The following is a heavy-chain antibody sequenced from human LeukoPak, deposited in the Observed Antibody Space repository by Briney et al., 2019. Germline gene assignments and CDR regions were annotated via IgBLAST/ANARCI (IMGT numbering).Heavy chain of an antibody. V-gene: IGHV3-7*01. CDR2: IKEDGSEK. Sequence: SGGSLRLSCAASGFTLSSFWMNWVRQAPGKGLEWVANIKEDGSEKNYVDSVKGRFTISRDNAKNSLYLQMNSLRAEDTAVYYCAREILWFGLDYWGQGTLVTVSS. D-gene: IGHD3-10*01. CDR1: GFTLSSFW. CDR3: AREILWFGLDY. J-gene: IGHJ4*02.